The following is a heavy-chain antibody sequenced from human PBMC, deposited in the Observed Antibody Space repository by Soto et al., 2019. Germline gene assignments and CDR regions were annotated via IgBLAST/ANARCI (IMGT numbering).Heavy chain of an antibody. CDR2: IIPILGTA. Sequence: VEVSCKASGGTFSSYAISWVGQAPGQGLEWMGGIIPILGTANYAQKFQGRVTITADESTSTAYMELRSMRSEDTAVYYCARETGEYNDFWSGKPMLFDPWGQGTLVTV. CDR3: ARETGEYNDFWSGKPMLFDP. V-gene: IGHV1-69*13. D-gene: IGHD3-3*01. J-gene: IGHJ5*02. CDR1: GGTFSSYA.